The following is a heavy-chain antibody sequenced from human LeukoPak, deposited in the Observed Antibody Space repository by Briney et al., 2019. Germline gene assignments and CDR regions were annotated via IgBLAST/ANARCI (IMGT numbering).Heavy chain of an antibody. D-gene: IGHD2-21*01. Sequence: ASVKVSCKASGYTFTSYDINWVRQATGQGLEWMGWMNPNSGNTGYAQKFQGRVTMTRNTSISTAYMELSSLRSEDTAVYYCARFRKNKHNAFDIWGQGTMVTVSS. CDR1: GYTFTSYD. V-gene: IGHV1-8*01. CDR3: ARFRKNKHNAFDI. CDR2: MNPNSGNT. J-gene: IGHJ3*02.